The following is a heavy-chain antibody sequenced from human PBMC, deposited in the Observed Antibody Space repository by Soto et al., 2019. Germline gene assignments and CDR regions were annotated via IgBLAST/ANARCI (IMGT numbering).Heavy chain of an antibody. J-gene: IGHJ4*02. V-gene: IGHV3-7*01. CDR1: GFNVMSYW. CDR3: ARDIGFDYVN. CDR2: IKEDGSEI. D-gene: IGHD3-16*01. Sequence: VGSLRLACAVSGFNVMSYWMSGVRQAPGKGLEWVASIKEDGSEIYYLHSVRGRFSISRDSAGNALHLTMNYLSAEDTGVYFCARDIGFDYVNWGQGTLVTVSS.